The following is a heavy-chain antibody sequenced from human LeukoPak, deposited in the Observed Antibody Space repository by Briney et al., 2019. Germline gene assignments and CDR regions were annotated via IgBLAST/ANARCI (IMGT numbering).Heavy chain of an antibody. V-gene: IGHV1-2*04. J-gene: IGHJ4*02. CDR3: ARGEDNGDDFDY. Sequence: GASVKVSCKASGYTFSAYYKHWVRQAPGQGLEGMGWINPSGGTNYAQKFQGWVTMTRDTSISTAYMELSRLRSDDTAVYYCARGEDNGDDFDYWGQGTLVTVSS. CDR1: GYTFSAYY. CDR2: INPSGGT. D-gene: IGHD4-17*01.